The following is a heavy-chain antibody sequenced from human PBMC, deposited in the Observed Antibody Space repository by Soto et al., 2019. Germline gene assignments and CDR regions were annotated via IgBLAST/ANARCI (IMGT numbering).Heavy chain of an antibody. V-gene: IGHV3-23*01. CDR3: AKGSATSRPYYFDY. J-gene: IGHJ4*02. CDR1: GCTFCSYR. Sequence: GVSLSHSCVASGCTFCSYRMRWVRQTPGKGLEWVSAITGDGGDTFHADSVRGRLTISRDNSRNTLYLQMDSLRAEDTALYYCAKGSATSRPYYFDYWGQGSLVTVSS. CDR2: ITGDGGDT.